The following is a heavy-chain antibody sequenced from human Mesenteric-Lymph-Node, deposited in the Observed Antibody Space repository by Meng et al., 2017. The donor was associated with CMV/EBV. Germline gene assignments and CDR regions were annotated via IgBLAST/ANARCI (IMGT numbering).Heavy chain of an antibody. CDR1: EFTFSDYY. D-gene: IGHD2-2*01. V-gene: IGHV3-69-1*01. J-gene: IGHJ6*02. CDR2: IGGYTTT. Sequence: GESLKISCAAYEFTFSDYYMNWIRQAPGKGLEWVSNIGGYTTTHYADSVKGRFTISRDNAKNSLYLQMNSLRAEDTAVYYCARGGDIVVVPLRMDVWGQGTTVTVSS. CDR3: ARGGDIVVVPLRMDV.